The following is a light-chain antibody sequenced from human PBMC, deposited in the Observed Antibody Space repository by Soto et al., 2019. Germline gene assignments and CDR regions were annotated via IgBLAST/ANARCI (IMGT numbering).Light chain of an antibody. V-gene: IGLV4-69*01. J-gene: IGLJ7*01. CDR2: LNSDGSH. CDR3: QTWGTGPAV. Sequence: QPVLTQSPSASASLGASVKLTCTLSSGHSSYAIAWHQQQPEKGPRYLMKLNSDGSHSKGDGIPDRFSGSSSGAARYLTISSLQSEDEADYYCQTWGTGPAVFGGGTQLTVL. CDR1: SGHSSYA.